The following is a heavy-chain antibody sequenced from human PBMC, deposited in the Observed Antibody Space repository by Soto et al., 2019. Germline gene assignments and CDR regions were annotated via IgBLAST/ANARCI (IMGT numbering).Heavy chain of an antibody. CDR2: IYYSGST. D-gene: IGHD1-26*01. J-gene: IGHJ4*02. CDR3: ARRYGGNLDY. CDR1: GGSISSGGYY. Sequence: PSETLSLTCTVSGGSISSGGYYWSWIRQPPGKGLEWIGYIYYSGSTNYNPSLKSRVTMSVDTSKNQFSLKLSSVTAADTAVYYCARRYGGNLDYWGQGTLVTVSS. V-gene: IGHV4-30-4*01.